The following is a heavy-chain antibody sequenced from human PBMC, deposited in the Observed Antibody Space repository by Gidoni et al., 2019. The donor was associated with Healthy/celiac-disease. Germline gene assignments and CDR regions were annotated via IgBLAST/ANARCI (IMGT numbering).Heavy chain of an antibody. V-gene: IGHV4-59*01. CDR2: IYYSGST. CDR1: GGSISSYY. CDR3: AGSSTSLYYYYYGMDV. D-gene: IGHD2-2*01. Sequence: QVQLQESGPGLVKPSETLSLTCTVSGGSISSYYWSWIRQPPGKGLEWIGYIYYSGSTNYNPSLKSRVTISVDTSKNQFSLKLSSVTAADTAVYYCAGSSTSLYYYYYGMDVWGQGTTVTVSS. J-gene: IGHJ6*02.